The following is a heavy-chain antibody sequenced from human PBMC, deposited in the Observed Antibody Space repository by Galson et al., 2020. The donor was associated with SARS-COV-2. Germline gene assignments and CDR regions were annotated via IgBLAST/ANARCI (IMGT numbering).Heavy chain of an antibody. Sequence: GGSLRLSCTASGFTFGDYAMSLFRQAPGKGLEWVGFIRRKAYGRTTEYAAPVKGRFTISRDDSKSIAYLQMNSLKTEDTAVYYCGIDPDEQVDTSMIYYYYGMDVWGQGTTVTVSS. CDR1: GFTFGDYA. V-gene: IGHV3-49*03. CDR3: GIDPDEQVDTSMIYYYYGMDV. J-gene: IGHJ6*02. D-gene: IGHD5-18*01. CDR2: IRRKAYGRTT.